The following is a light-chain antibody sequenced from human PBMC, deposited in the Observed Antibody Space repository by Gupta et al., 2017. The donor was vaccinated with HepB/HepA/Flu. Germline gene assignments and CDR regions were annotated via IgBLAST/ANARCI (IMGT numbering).Light chain of an antibody. CDR1: QNVVTNF. CDR2: GAS. CDR3: QQDRTPLV. J-gene: IGKJ4*01. Sequence: EIVLTQSPGTLSLSPGERATLSCKASQNVVTNFLAWYQQRPGQAPRRIIYGASKRASGNPDRFSGSGSATDFTLTSTRREDEDSAVYYWQQDRTPLVFGGGTKVEIK. V-gene: IGKV3-20*01.